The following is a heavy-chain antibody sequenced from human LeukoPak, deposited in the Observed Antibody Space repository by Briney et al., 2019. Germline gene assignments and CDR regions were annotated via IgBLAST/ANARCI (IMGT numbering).Heavy chain of an antibody. CDR1: GGSISSYY. CDR3: ARFTVTTVY. CDR2: INYSGST. D-gene: IGHD4-17*01. V-gene: IGHV4-59*08. J-gene: IGHJ4*02. Sequence: SETLSLTCTVSGGSISSYYWSWIRQPPGKGLEWIGYINYSGSTNYNPSLKSRVTISVDTSKNQFSLKLSSVTAADTAVYYCARFTVTTVYWGQGTLVTVSS.